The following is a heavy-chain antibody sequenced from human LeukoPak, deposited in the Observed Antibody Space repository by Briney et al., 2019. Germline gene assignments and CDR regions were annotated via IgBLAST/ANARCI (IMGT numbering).Heavy chain of an antibody. V-gene: IGHV3-23*01. J-gene: IGHJ6*03. Sequence: GGSLRLSCAASGFTFSSYAMSWVRQAPGKGLEWVSAISGSGGSTYYADSVKGRFTISRDNSKNTLYLQMNSLRAEDTAVYYCAKRGTVTIEDYYYYYYMDVWGKGTTVTVSS. CDR1: GFTFSSYA. CDR3: AKRGTVTIEDYYYYYYMDV. CDR2: ISGSGGST. D-gene: IGHD4-11*01.